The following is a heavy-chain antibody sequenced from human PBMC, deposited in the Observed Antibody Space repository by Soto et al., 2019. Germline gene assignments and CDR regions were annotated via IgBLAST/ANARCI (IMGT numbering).Heavy chain of an antibody. CDR1: GDSISSNGYH. V-gene: IGHV4-39*01. D-gene: IGHD1-26*01. Sequence: PSETLSLTCTVSGDSISSNGYHWGWIRQPPGKGLEWIASVSYSGTTYYHPSLKSRVTISVDPSKSQFSLKLSSVTAADTAVYYCARHSSPYSYSDWFDPWGQGTLVTVSS. CDR2: VSYSGTT. CDR3: ARHSSPYSYSDWFDP. J-gene: IGHJ5*02.